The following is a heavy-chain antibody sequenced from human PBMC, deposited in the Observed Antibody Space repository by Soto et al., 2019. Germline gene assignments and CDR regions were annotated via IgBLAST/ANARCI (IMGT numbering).Heavy chain of an antibody. D-gene: IGHD3-10*01. Sequence: SVKVSCKASGYTFTNYGITWVRQAPGQGLEWMGGIVPNFGTANYARKFQGRVTITADESTSTAYMELSSLRSEDTAVYYCARDIRGTMAFWGQGTLVTVSS. J-gene: IGHJ4*02. V-gene: IGHV1-69*13. CDR2: IVPNFGTA. CDR3: ARDIRGTMAF. CDR1: GYTFTNYG.